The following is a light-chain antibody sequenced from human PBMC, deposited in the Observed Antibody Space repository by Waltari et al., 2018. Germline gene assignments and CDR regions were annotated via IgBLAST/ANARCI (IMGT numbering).Light chain of an antibody. J-gene: IGKJ3*01. Sequence: EIVLTQSPATLSLSPGERATLSCRASQSVSHYLAWSRQKPGQAPRLRIYEASRRATGIPTRFSGSGSATDFTLTISSLEPEDFAVYYCQQRSNWLFTFGPGTKVEIK. CDR3: QQRSNWLFT. CDR1: QSVSHY. V-gene: IGKV3-11*01. CDR2: EAS.